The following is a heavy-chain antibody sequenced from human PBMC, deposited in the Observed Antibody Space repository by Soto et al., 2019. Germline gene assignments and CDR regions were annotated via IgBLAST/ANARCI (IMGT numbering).Heavy chain of an antibody. J-gene: IGHJ6*02. Sequence: QVQLVQSGAEVKKPGSSVKVSCEASGGTFSSYPINWVRQAPGQGLEWMGGIIPFFGTSNYAQKFQGRVTITADESTRTAYMELRSLRSEDTAVYYCARVGHITNYGMAVWGQGTTVTVSS. CDR3: ARVGHITNYGMAV. CDR1: GGTFSSYP. D-gene: IGHD1-26*01. V-gene: IGHV1-69*01. CDR2: IIPFFGTS.